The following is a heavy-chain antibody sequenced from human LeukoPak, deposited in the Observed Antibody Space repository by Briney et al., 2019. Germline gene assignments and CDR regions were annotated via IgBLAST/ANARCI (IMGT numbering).Heavy chain of an antibody. V-gene: IGHV4-34*01. CDR1: GGSFSGYY. D-gene: IGHD3-10*01. CDR3: ARFGHLYYADY. Sequence: SETLSLTCAVYGGSFSGYYWSWIRQPPGKGLEWIGEINHSGSTYYNPSLKSRVTISVDRSKNQFSLKLSSVTAADTAVYYCARFGHLYYADYWGQGTLVTVSS. CDR2: INHSGST. J-gene: IGHJ4*02.